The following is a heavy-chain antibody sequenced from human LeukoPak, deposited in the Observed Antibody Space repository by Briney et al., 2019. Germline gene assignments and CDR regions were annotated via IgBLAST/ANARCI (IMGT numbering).Heavy chain of an antibody. CDR1: GFTFSSYG. V-gene: IGHV3-30*02. Sequence: GGSLRLSCAASGFTFSSYGMHWVRQAPGKGLEWVAFIRYDGSNRYYADSVKGRFTISRDNSKNTLYLQMNSLRAEDTAVYYCAKDLGEFYYRVSFGAYGMDVWGQGTTVTVSS. CDR2: IRYDGSNR. D-gene: IGHD3-22*01. J-gene: IGHJ6*02. CDR3: AKDLGEFYYRVSFGAYGMDV.